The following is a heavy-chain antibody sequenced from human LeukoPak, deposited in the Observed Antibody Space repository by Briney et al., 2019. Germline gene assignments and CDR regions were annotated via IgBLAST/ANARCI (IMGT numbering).Heavy chain of an antibody. CDR1: GFTFGSYW. D-gene: IGHD4-11*01. Sequence: PRGSLRLSCAASGFTFGSYWMSWVRQAPGKGLEWVANIKQDEGEKYYVDSVKGRFTVSRDNAKNSLHLQMNSLRAEDTAVYYCARESAYRRYDYYHYMDVWGEGTTVTVS. CDR3: ARESAYRRYDYYHYMDV. CDR2: IKQDEGEK. J-gene: IGHJ6*03. V-gene: IGHV3-7*01.